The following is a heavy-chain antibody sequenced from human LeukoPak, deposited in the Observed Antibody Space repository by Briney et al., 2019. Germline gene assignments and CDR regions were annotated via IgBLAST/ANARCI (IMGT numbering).Heavy chain of an antibody. D-gene: IGHD2-15*01. J-gene: IGHJ4*02. CDR1: GFTFDDYG. V-gene: IGHV3-20*04. Sequence: GGSLRLSCAAFGFTFDDYGMSWVRQAPGKGLEWVSGINWNGGSTGYADSVKGRFTISRDNAKNSLYLQMNSLRAEDTALYYCARDDCSGGSCYFDYWGQGTLVTVSS. CDR2: INWNGGST. CDR3: ARDDCSGGSCYFDY.